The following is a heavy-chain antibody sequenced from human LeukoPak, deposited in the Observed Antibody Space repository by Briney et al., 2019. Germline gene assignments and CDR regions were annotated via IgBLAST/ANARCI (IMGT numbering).Heavy chain of an antibody. J-gene: IGHJ6*02. CDR3: ARDDTIFGDSVYYYYYGMDV. CDR1: GYTFTSYG. V-gene: IGHV1-18*01. D-gene: IGHD3-3*01. Sequence: GASVKVSCKASGYTFTSYGISWVRQAPGQGLEWMGWISAYNGNTNYAQKLQGRVTMTTDTSTSTAYMELRSLRSDDTAVYYCARDDTIFGDSVYYYYYGMDVWGQGTTVTVSS. CDR2: ISAYNGNT.